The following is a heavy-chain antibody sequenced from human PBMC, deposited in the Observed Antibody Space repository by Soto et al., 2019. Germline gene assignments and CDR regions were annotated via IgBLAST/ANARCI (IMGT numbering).Heavy chain of an antibody. CDR3: ARVYDDYLIDAFDI. Sequence: EAQLVESGGGLVQPGGSLRLSCAAFEFTLSNYEMDWVRQAPGKGLEWVSHIGRRGSPIYYADSVKGRFTISRDNAKNAVFLQMNRLRPEDTAVYYCARVYDDYLIDAFDIWGQGTMVSVSS. J-gene: IGHJ3*02. V-gene: IGHV3-48*03. CDR2: IGRRGSPI. D-gene: IGHD4-17*01. CDR1: EFTLSNYE.